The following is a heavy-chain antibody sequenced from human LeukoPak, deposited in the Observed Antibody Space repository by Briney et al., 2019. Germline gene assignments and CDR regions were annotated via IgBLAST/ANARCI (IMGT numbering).Heavy chain of an antibody. CDR3: ARRRVVAAKSYYYYYYMDV. CDR2: IYYSGST. D-gene: IGHD2-15*01. J-gene: IGHJ6*03. V-gene: IGHV4-59*01. CDR1: GGSFSGYY. Sequence: PSETLSLTCAVYGGSFSGYYWSWIRQPPGKGLEWIGYIYYSGSTNYNPSLKSRVTISVDTSKNQFSLKLSSVTAADTAVYYCARRRVVAAKSYYYYYYMDVWGKGTTVTVSS.